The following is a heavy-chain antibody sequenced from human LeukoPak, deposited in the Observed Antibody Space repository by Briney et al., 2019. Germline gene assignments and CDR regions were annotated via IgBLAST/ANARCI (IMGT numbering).Heavy chain of an antibody. Sequence: SETLSLTCAVYGGSFSGYYWSWIRQPPGKGLEWIGEINHSGRTNYNPSLKSRVTISVDTSKNQFSLKLSSVTAADTAVYYCARDFGGINDYWGQGTLVTVSS. V-gene: IGHV4-34*01. CDR1: GGSFSGYY. CDR2: INHSGRT. J-gene: IGHJ4*02. D-gene: IGHD1-20*01. CDR3: ARDFGGINDY.